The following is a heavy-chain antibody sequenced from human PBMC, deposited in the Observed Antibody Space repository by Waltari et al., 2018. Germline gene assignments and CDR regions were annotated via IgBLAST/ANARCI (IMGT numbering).Heavy chain of an antibody. D-gene: IGHD1-20*01. CDR3: TRVGYSWTYYFDY. V-gene: IGHV3-21*04. CDR1: GFTFGVYG. CDR2: ISSASSYI. J-gene: IGHJ4*02. Sequence: EVQLVESGGGLVQPGGSLRLSCAASGFTFGVYGMHWVRQAPGKGLEWVSSISSASSYIYYADSVKGRFTISRDNAKNSLSLQMSSLRAEDTAVYYCTRVGYSWTYYFDYWGQGVLVTVSS.